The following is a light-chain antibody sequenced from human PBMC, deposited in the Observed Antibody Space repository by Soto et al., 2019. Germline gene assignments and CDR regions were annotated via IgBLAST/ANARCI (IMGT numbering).Light chain of an antibody. CDR1: QGISRW. CDR3: QQANSFPPL. J-gene: IGKJ5*01. CDR2: AAS. Sequence: DIQMTQSPSSVSASVGDSVTITCRASQGISRWLAWYQKKPGKAPKLLIYAASSLQSGVPSRLRGSGSGTDFTLTISSLQPEDCATYYGQQANSFPPLFGQGTRLEIK. V-gene: IGKV1-12*01.